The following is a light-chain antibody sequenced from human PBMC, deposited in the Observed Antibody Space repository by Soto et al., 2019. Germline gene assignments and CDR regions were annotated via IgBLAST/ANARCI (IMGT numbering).Light chain of an antibody. V-gene: IGKV1-39*01. CDR2: AAS. CDR3: QQSYTTPQT. CDR1: QTISSY. Sequence: DIPMTQSPSSLSPSVGDRVTITCRASQTISSYLNWYQQQPGKAPKLLIYAASSLQSGVPSRFSGSGSGTDFTLTISSLQPEDFATYYCQQSYTTPQTFGQGTKLEIK. J-gene: IGKJ2*01.